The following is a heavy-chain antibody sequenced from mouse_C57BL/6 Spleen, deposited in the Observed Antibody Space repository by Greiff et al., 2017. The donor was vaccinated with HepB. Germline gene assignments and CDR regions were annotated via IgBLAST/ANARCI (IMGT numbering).Heavy chain of an antibody. CDR1: GFTFSSYA. D-gene: IGHD1-1*01. CDR2: ISDGGSYT. J-gene: IGHJ1*03. Sequence: EVKVVESGGGLVKPGGSLKLSCAASGFTFSSYAMSWVRQTPEKRLEWVATISDGGSYTYYPDNVKGRFTISRDNAKNNLYLQMSHLKSEDTAMYYCARDPPVLGLDVWGTGTTVTVSS. CDR3: ARDPPVLGLDV. V-gene: IGHV5-4*01.